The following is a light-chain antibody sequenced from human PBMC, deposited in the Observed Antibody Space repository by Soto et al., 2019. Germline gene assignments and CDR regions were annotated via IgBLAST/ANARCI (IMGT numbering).Light chain of an antibody. J-gene: IGLJ3*02. CDR2: EAT. CDR1: SSDVGSYNL. Sequence: QSALTQPASVSGSPEQSITISCTGTSSDVGSYNLVSWYQQHPGKAPKVMIYEATKRPSGVSNRFSGSKSGNTDSLTISGLQAEDEADYYCCAYAGSGTVVFGGGTKLTVL. CDR3: CAYAGSGTVV. V-gene: IGLV2-23*01.